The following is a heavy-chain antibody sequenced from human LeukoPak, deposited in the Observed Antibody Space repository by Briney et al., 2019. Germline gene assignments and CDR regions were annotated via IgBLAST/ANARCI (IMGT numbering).Heavy chain of an antibody. D-gene: IGHD3-10*01. J-gene: IGHJ4*02. CDR1: GGSISNYY. Sequence: SETLSLTCTVSGGSISNYYWSWIRQPPGKGLEWIGYIYHSGSVNYNPSLKSRVTISVDSTNNQFSLKLNSVTAADTAVYYCARGGGFGSPPAYWGQGTLVTVSS. CDR3: ARGGGFGSPPAY. V-gene: IGHV4-59*01. CDR2: IYHSGSV.